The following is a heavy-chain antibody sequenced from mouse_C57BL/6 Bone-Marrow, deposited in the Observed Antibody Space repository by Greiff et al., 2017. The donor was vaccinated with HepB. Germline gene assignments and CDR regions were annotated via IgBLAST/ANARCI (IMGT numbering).Heavy chain of an antibody. CDR1: GFTFSSYA. CDR3: AREGGKNAMDY. Sequence: EVQLQESGGGLVKPGGSLKLSCAASGFTFSSYAMSWVRQTPEKRLEWVATISDGGSYTYYPDNVKGRFTISRDNAKNNLYLQMSHLKSEDTAMYYCAREGGKNAMDYWGQGTSVTVSS. CDR2: ISDGGSYT. V-gene: IGHV5-4*01. J-gene: IGHJ4*01.